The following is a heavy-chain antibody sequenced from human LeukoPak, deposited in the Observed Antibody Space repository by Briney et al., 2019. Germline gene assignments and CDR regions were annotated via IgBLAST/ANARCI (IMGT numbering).Heavy chain of an antibody. D-gene: IGHD1-26*01. CDR2: ITSSGGTI. CDR3: ARVVGSTLDY. V-gene: IGHV3-48*04. CDR1: GFTFSSYA. J-gene: IGHJ4*02. Sequence: PGGSLRLSCAASGFTFSSYAMSWVRQAPGKGLEWVSYITSSGGTISYADSVKGRFTISRDNAKNLLYLQMNSLRAEDTAVYYCARVVGSTLDYWGQGTLVTVSS.